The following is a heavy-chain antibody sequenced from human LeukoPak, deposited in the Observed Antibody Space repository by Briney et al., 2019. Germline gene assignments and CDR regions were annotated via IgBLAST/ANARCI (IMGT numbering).Heavy chain of an antibody. CDR1: GGTFSSYA. V-gene: IGHV1-69*13. D-gene: IGHD2-21*02. Sequence: SVKVSCKASGGTFSSYAISWVRQAPGQGLEWMGGIIPIFGTANYAQKFQGRVTITAGESTSTAYMELSSLRSEDTAVYYCATRRGAYCGGDCYSINFDYWGQGTLVTVSS. J-gene: IGHJ4*02. CDR2: IIPIFGTA. CDR3: ATRRGAYCGGDCYSINFDY.